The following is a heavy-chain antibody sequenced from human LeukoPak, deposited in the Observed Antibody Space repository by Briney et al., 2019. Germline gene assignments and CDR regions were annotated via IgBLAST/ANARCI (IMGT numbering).Heavy chain of an antibody. D-gene: IGHD2-2*01. CDR2: IYPSDSDTDT. CDR3: ARRSCSSGRLLCGAFDI. CDR1: GYSFTSYW. Sequence: GESLKISCKGSGYSFTSYWIGWVRQMPGKGLEWMGIIYPSDSDTDTRYSPSFQGQVTISADKSISTAYLQWSSLKASDTAMYYCARRSCSSGRLLCGAFDIWGQGTMVTVSS. J-gene: IGHJ3*02. V-gene: IGHV5-51*01.